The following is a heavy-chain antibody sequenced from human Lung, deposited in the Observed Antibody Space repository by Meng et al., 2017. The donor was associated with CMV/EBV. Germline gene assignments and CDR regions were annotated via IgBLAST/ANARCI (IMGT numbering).Heavy chain of an antibody. CDR1: GLTFRDAW. D-gene: IGHD2-2*01. J-gene: IGHJ4*03. CDR3: IWHTTTSCYFDL. V-gene: IGHV3-15*01. Sequence: GESLKIXCSVSGLTFRDAWMSWVRQAPGKGLEWVGRFKTNTGAGTMDYAAPVKGRFTISRDISKNTLYLQMDSLKTEDTGMYYCIWHTTTSCYFDLWGPGTXVTVSS. CDR2: FKTNTGAGTM.